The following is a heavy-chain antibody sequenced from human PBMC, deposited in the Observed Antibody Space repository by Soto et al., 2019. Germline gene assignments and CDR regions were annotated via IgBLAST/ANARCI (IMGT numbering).Heavy chain of an antibody. Sequence: SETLSLTCAVSGGSISSGGYYWSWIRQHPGKGLEWIGYIYCSGNTHYNASLKSRVTISMDTSKNQFSLKLNSVTAADTAMYYCARVVCGSSSCTTFDYWGPGTLVTVPQ. CDR3: ARVVCGSSSCTTFDY. J-gene: IGHJ4*02. CDR2: IYCSGNT. V-gene: IGHV4-31*11. CDR1: GGSISSGGYY. D-gene: IGHD2-2*01.